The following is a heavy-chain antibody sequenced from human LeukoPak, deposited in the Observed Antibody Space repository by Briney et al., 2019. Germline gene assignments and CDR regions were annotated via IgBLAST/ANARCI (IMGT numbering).Heavy chain of an antibody. CDR1: GFTFSSSA. J-gene: IGHJ4*02. CDR2: ISNNGGYT. D-gene: IGHD6-19*01. V-gene: IGHV3-23*01. CDR3: AKGVSSGWYYFDY. Sequence: GGSLRLSCAASGFTFSSSAMSWVRQAPGKGLEWVSAISNNGGYTYYADSVQGRFTISRDNSKSTLCLQMNSLRAEDTAVYYCAKGVSSGWYYFDYWGQGTLVTVSS.